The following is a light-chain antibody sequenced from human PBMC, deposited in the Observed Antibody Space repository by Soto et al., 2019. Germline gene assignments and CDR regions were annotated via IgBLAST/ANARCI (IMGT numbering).Light chain of an antibody. CDR3: QNYDSAPVT. CDR1: QGISNY. J-gene: IGKJ4*01. V-gene: IGKV1-27*01. Sequence: DIQMTQSPSSLSASVGDRVTITCRASQGISNYLAWYQQKPGKVPRLLIYSASNLESGVPSRFRGSGSGTDFTLTISSLQPGDVATYYCQNYDSAPVTFGGGTKVEIK. CDR2: SAS.